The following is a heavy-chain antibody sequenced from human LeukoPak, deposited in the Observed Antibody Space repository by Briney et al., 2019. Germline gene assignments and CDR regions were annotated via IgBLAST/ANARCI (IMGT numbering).Heavy chain of an antibody. J-gene: IGHJ4*02. D-gene: IGHD6-6*01. Sequence: GGSLRLSCAASGFTFGTYAMSWVRQAPGKGLEWVSAVTGSGGSTYYADSVKGRFTISRGNSKNTLYLQMNSLRAEDTAVYYCAKGHSSSFDFWGQGTLVTVSS. CDR3: AKGHSSSFDF. V-gene: IGHV3-23*01. CDR2: VTGSGGST. CDR1: GFTFGTYA.